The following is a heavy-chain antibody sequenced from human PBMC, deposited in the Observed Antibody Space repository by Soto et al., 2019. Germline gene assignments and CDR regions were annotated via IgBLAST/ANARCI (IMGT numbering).Heavy chain of an antibody. V-gene: IGHV4-30-4*01. D-gene: IGHD3-3*01. Sequence: TLSLTCTVSGVSISSGDYYWGWIRQPPGKGLEWIGYIYYSGSTYYNPALKSRVTISVDTSKNQFSLKLSSVTAAKTAVYYCARGSSITMFGVVIIPNWFDPWGQGTMVTVSS. CDR1: GVSISSGDYY. CDR2: IYYSGST. J-gene: IGHJ5*02. CDR3: ARGSSITMFGVVIIPNWFDP.